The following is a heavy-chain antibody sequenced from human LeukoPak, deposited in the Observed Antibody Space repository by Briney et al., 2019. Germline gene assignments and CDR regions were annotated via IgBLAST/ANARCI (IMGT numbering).Heavy chain of an antibody. CDR2: MNLNRGNT. D-gene: IGHD3-10*01. V-gene: IGHV1-8*01. CDR1: GYTFTSYD. Sequence: GASVKVSCKASGYTFTSYDINWVRQATGQGLEWMGWMNLNRGNTGYAQKFQGRVTMTRNTSISTAYMELSSLRSEYTAVYYCARGYRAMVRGVTHLQYYYSYGMDVWGQGTTVTVSS. CDR3: ARGYRAMVRGVTHLQYYYSYGMDV. J-gene: IGHJ6*02.